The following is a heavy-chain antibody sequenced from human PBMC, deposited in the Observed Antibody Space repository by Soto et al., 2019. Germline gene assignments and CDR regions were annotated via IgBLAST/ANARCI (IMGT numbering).Heavy chain of an antibody. V-gene: IGHV3-73*02. Sequence: EVQLVESGGGLVQPGGSMKLTCAASGFTLSGSFIHWVRQASGKGLEWVGRIASRTHKYATAYGTSVQGRFTVSRDDSLNSAYLQMHGLKTEDTAVYFCAGLIDTFFDLFDCWGRGILVTVSS. CDR3: AGLIDTFFDLFDC. CDR2: IASRTHKYAT. CDR1: GFTLSGSF. D-gene: IGHD3-3*02. J-gene: IGHJ4*02.